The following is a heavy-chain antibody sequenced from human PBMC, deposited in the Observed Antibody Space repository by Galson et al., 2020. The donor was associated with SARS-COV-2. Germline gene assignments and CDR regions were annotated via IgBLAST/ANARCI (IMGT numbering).Heavy chain of an antibody. V-gene: IGHV3-23*01. CDR1: GFSFSTYA. J-gene: IGHJ5*02. CDR2: ISGGGGRT. CDR3: AKSRGYSGNYNWIDP. Sequence: GESLKISCAASGFSFSTYAMSWVRQAPGQGLEWVPAISGGGGRTYYADSVKGRFTISRDNSRNTLYLQISTLRVEDTAVYYCAKSRGYSGNYNWIDPWGQGTLVTVSS. D-gene: IGHD5-12*01.